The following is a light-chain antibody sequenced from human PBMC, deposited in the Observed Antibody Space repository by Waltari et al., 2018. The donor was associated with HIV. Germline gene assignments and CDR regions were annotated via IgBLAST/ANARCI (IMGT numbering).Light chain of an antibody. Sequence: ETVMAQSPGTLSASPGERVALPCRASQSVDNKLAWYQQKPGQSPRLLVYDASTGAAGIPDRFSGSGSGTQFTLTITGLQSEDCAVYYCQQYKNWPPLTFGQGTKVEIK. CDR1: QSVDNK. V-gene: IGKV3-15*01. CDR3: QQYKNWPPLT. J-gene: IGKJ1*01. CDR2: DAS.